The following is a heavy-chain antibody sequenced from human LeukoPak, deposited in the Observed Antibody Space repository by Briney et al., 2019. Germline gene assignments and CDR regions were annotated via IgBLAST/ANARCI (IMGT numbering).Heavy chain of an antibody. CDR3: ARYTSGSYFSRGVAFDI. Sequence: GGSLRLSCAASGFTLRSYAMNWVRQAPGKGLEWVSVISSSGADIFYADSVKGRFTISRDTSKNTLYLQMSSLRVEDTAVYYCARYTSGSYFSRGVAFDIWGQGTMVTVSS. D-gene: IGHD1-26*01. CDR1: GFTLRSYA. J-gene: IGHJ3*02. CDR2: ISSSGADI. V-gene: IGHV3-23*01.